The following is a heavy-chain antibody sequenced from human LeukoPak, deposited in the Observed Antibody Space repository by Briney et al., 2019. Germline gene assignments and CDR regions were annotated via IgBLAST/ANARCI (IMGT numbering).Heavy chain of an antibody. CDR2: MYYSGNT. J-gene: IGHJ5*02. D-gene: IGHD1-20*01. CDR3: TRYNSDGGCFDP. V-gene: IGHV4-39*07. CDR1: GGSISSNSYY. Sequence: SETLSLTCAVSGGSISSNSYYWGWIRQPPGKGLEWIGVMYYSGNTYYNPSLKSRITISLDTSKNQFSLKLSSVTAEDKAVYYCTRYNSDGGCFDPWGQGTLVTVSS.